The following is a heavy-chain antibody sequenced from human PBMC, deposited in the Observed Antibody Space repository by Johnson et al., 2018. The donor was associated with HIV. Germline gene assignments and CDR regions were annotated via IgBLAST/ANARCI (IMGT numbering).Heavy chain of an antibody. CDR3: AKTGGGAALDS. Sequence: QVQLVESGGGLVKPGGSLRLSCVASGFTFSDYYMSWIRQAPGKGLDWVAILWYDGTTAFYADSVKGRFTISRDTSKKMLYLQMNSLRVDDTAVYYCAKTGGGAALDSWGQGTMVTVSS. D-gene: IGHD3-16*01. J-gene: IGHJ3*02. CDR1: GFTFSDYY. CDR2: LWYDGTTA. V-gene: IGHV3-33*03.